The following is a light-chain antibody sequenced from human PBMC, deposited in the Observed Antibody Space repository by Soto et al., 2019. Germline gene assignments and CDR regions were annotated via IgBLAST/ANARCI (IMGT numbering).Light chain of an antibody. CDR3: QQYGSSSQAT. CDR1: QTVYSN. J-gene: IGKJ4*01. Sequence: EVVMTQSPVTLSVSPGETATLSCRASQTVYSNLAWYQQKPGQAPRLLIHAASTRASGVPARFSGSGSGTEFTLTISSLQSEDFAVYYCQQYGSSSQATFGGGTKVEIK. V-gene: IGKV3-15*01. CDR2: AAS.